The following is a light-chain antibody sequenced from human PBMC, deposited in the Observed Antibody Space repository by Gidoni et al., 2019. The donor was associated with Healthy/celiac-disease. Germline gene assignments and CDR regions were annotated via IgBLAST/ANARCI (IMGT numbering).Light chain of an antibody. CDR2: QDS. J-gene: IGLJ2*01. Sequence: SYELTQPPSASVSPGQPASITCPGDKLGDKYACWYQQKPGQSPVLVIYQDSKRPSGIPERVSGSNSGNTATLTISGTQAMDEADYYCQAWDSSTVLFGGGTKRTVL. V-gene: IGLV3-1*01. CDR1: KLGDKY. CDR3: QAWDSSTVL.